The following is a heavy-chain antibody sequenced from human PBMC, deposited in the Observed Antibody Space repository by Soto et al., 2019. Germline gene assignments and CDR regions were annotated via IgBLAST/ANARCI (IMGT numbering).Heavy chain of an antibody. V-gene: IGHV4-4*02. Sequence: SETLSLTCAVSGGSISSSNWWSWVRQPPGKGLEWIGEIYHSGSTNYNPSLKSRVTISVDKSKNQFSLKLSSVTAADTAVYYCARDRGYGDPLVFFDYWGQGTLVTVSS. D-gene: IGHD4-17*01. J-gene: IGHJ4*02. CDR3: ARDRGYGDPLVFFDY. CDR2: IYHSGST. CDR1: GGSISSSNW.